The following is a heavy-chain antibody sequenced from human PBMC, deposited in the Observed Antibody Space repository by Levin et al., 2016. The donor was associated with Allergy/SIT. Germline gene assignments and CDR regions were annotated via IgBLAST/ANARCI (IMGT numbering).Heavy chain of an antibody. CDR3: ARGLAAAVIDY. D-gene: IGHD6-13*01. V-gene: IGHV3-53*01. CDR2: IYSGGST. J-gene: IGHJ4*02. Sequence: GGSLRLSCAASGFTVSSNYMSWVRQAPGKGLEWVSVIYSGGSTYYADSVKGRFTISRDNSKNTLYLQMNSLRAEDTAVYYCARGLAAAVIDYWGQGTLVTVSS. CDR1: GFTVSSNY.